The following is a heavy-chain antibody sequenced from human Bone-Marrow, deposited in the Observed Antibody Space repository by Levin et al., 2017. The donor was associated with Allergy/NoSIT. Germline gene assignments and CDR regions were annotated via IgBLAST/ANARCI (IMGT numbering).Heavy chain of an antibody. CDR2: IYSGGST. CDR3: ATRAVAAPY. Sequence: GESLKISCAPSGFTVSNNYISWVRQAPGKGLEWVSLIYSGGSTLYADSVKGRFTISRDNSKNTLYLQMNSLRVEDTAVYYCATRAVAAPYWGQGALVTVSS. D-gene: IGHD6-19*01. V-gene: IGHV3-66*01. J-gene: IGHJ4*02. CDR1: GFTVSNNY.